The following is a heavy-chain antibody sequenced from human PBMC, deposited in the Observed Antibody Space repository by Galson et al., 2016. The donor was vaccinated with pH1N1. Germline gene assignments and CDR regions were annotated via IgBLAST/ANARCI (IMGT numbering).Heavy chain of an antibody. V-gene: IGHV1-69*05. CDR3: ARDGRRFYDNSAYYPSFLGY. Sequence: SVKVSCKASGGPFSTYAFNWVRQAPGQGLEWVGGIIPSFGTTNFPQKFRDRLTITTDESTSTTYMELSSLRFDDTAIYYCARDGRRFYDNSAYYPSFLGYWGQGTLITVSS. J-gene: IGHJ4*02. D-gene: IGHD3-22*01. CDR2: IIPSFGTT. CDR1: GGPFSTYA.